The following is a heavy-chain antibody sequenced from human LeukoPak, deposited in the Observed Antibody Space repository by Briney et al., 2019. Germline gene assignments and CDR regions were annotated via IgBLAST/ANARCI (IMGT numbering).Heavy chain of an antibody. CDR1: GFTFSHFW. CDR3: ARGRFHYDSSGYYDY. CDR2: IKLEGSEK. J-gene: IGHJ4*02. Sequence: GGSLRLSCAASGFTFSHFWMSWVRQAPRKGLEWVANIKLEGSEKYYVDSVKGRFTISRDNAKNSLFLQMNSLRADDTAVYYCARGRFHYDSSGYYDYWGQGTLVTVSS. V-gene: IGHV3-7*01. D-gene: IGHD3-22*01.